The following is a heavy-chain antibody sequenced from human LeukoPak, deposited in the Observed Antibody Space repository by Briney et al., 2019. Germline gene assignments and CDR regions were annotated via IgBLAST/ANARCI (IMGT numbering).Heavy chain of an antibody. J-gene: IGHJ4*02. V-gene: IGHV1-24*01. CDR2: FDPEDGET. CDR3: GSWGKAFDY. CDR1: GYTLTELS. Sequence: ASVRVSCKVSGYTLTELSVHWGRQAPGKGLEWMGGFDPEDGETIYAQKFQGRVTMTEDTSTDTAYMELSSLRSEDTAVYYCGSWGKAFDYWGQGTLVTVSS. D-gene: IGHD7-27*01.